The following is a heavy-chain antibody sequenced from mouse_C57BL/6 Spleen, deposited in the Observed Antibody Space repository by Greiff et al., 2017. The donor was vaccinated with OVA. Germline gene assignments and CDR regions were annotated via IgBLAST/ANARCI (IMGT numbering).Heavy chain of an antibody. J-gene: IGHJ4*01. V-gene: IGHV1-50*01. Sequence: VQLQQPGAELVKPGASVKLSCKASGYTFTSYWMQWVKQRPGQGLEWIGEIDPSDSYTNYNQKFKGKATLTVDTSSSTAYMQLSSLTSEDSAVYYCARFRRGKYYYAMDYWGQGTSVTVSS. CDR2: IDPSDSYT. CDR1: GYTFTSYW. CDR3: ARFRRGKYYYAMDY.